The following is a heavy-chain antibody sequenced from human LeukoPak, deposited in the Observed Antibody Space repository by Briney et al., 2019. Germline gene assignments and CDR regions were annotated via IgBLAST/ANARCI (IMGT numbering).Heavy chain of an antibody. D-gene: IGHD6-19*01. V-gene: IGHV4-34*01. CDR2: INHGGGT. CDR3: ARERYSSGWSGTYYFDY. CDR1: GGSFIGYY. Sequence: SETLSLTCAVYGGSFIGYYWSWIRQPPGKGLGWIGEINHGGGTNYNPSLKSRVTISVGTSKTQFSLKLTSVTAADTAVYYCARERYSSGWSGTYYFDYWGQGTLVTVSS. J-gene: IGHJ4*02.